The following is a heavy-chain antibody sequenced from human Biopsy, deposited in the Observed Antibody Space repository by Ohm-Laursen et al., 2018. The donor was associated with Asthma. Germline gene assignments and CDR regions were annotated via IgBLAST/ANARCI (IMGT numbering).Heavy chain of an antibody. Sequence: ASVTASCKTSGYTFNSAGITSVRQAPGQWLEWMGWISVYNGNTKVAQKLQDRVTMITDTSTSTAYMELRSLRADDTAVYFRARAVDYSHDEGIDVWGQGTAVTVS. J-gene: IGHJ6*02. CDR3: ARAVDYSHDEGIDV. CDR1: GYTFNSAG. V-gene: IGHV1-18*01. CDR2: ISVYNGNT. D-gene: IGHD3-10*01.